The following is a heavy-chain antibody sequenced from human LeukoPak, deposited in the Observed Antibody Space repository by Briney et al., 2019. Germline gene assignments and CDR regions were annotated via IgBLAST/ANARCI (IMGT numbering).Heavy chain of an antibody. Sequence: GRSLRLSCAASGFTFSGYWMRWVRQTPGKGLVWVSRIDSDGSGSTTSYADSVKGRFTISRDNARNTLYLQMNSLRAEDTAVYYCARGRAAAAVFDNWGQGTLVTVSS. CDR1: GFTFSGYW. J-gene: IGHJ4*02. D-gene: IGHD6-13*01. CDR3: ARGRAAAAVFDN. V-gene: IGHV3-74*01. CDR2: IDSDGSGSTT.